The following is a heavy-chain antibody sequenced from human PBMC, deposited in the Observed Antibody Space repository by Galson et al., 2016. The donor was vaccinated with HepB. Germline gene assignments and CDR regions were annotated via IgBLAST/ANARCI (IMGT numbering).Heavy chain of an antibody. CDR3: ALVIPVTGRWFDP. J-gene: IGHJ5*02. D-gene: IGHD2-2*01. CDR1: GFSLSTSGVG. CDR2: VYWNDDK. Sequence: PALVKPTQTLTLTCTFSGFSLSTSGVGVGWIRQPPGKALEWLALVYWNDDKRYRPSLESRLTITKHTSRHQVVLTMTNMDPMDTATYYCALVIPVTGRWFDPWGPGTLVTVSS. V-gene: IGHV2-5*01.